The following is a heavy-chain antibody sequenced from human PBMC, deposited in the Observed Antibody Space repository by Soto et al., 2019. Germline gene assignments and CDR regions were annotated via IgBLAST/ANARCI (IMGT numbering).Heavy chain of an antibody. Sequence: SETLSLTCTVSCGSISSYYWSWIRQPPGKGLEWTGYIYYSGSTNYNPSLKSRVTISVDTSKNQFSLKLSSVTAADTAVYYCARSTTGTSNNWFDPWGQGTLVTVSS. J-gene: IGHJ5*02. CDR1: CGSISSYY. V-gene: IGHV4-59*01. CDR2: IYYSGST. CDR3: ARSTTGTSNNWFDP. D-gene: IGHD1-1*01.